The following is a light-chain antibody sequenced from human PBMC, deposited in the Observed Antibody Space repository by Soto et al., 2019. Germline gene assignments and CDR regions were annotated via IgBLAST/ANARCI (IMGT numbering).Light chain of an antibody. Sequence: EIVMTQSPATLSVSPGERATLSCRASQSVSSNLAWYQQKPGKAPRLLIYGASTRDTGIPARFSGSGSGTEFTLTISSLQSEDFAVYYCQQYNNRPPLTFGGGTKVEIK. V-gene: IGKV3-15*01. CDR1: QSVSSN. CDR3: QQYNNRPPLT. J-gene: IGKJ4*01. CDR2: GAS.